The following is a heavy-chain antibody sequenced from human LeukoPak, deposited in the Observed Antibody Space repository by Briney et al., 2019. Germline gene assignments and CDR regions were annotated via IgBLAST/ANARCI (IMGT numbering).Heavy chain of an antibody. V-gene: IGHV4-59*01. CDR2: IYYSGST. CDR3: ARAHQGIRSSSWWFDY. J-gene: IGHJ4*02. CDR1: GGSISSYY. D-gene: IGHD6-13*01. Sequence: SETLSLTCTVSGGSISSYYWSWIRQPPGKGLVWIGYIYYSGSTNYNPSLKSRVTISVDTSKNQFSLKLSSVTAADTAVYYCARAHQGIRSSSWWFDYWGQGTLVTVSS.